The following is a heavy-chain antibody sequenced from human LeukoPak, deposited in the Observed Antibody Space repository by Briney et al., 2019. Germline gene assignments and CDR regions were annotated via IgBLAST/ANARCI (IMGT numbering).Heavy chain of an antibody. CDR1: GYTFTGYY. CDR2: INPNSGGT. J-gene: IGHJ3*02. Sequence: ASVKVSCKASGYTFTGYYMHWVRQAPGQGLEWMGWINPNSGGTNYAQKFQGRVTMTRDTSISTAYMELSRLRSDDTAVYYCARESPGIVVVVAAFDAFDIWGQGTMVTVPS. D-gene: IGHD2-15*01. CDR3: ARESPGIVVVVAAFDAFDI. V-gene: IGHV1-2*02.